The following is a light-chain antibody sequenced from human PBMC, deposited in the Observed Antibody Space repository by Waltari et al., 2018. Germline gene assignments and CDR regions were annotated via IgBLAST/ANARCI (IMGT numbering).Light chain of an antibody. V-gene: IGKV3-15*01. Sequence: EIVLTQSPVTLSVSPGERATLSCSASQSVGPKLAWYQQKPGQAPRLLIYTASTRATGISARFSGSGSGTEFTLTISSLQSEDLAVYYCQQYSHGYTFGQGTKLEIK. CDR2: TAS. CDR3: QQYSHGYT. J-gene: IGKJ2*01. CDR1: QSVGPK.